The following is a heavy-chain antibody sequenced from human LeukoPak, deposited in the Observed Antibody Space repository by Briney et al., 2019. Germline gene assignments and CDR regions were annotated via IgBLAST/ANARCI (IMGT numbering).Heavy chain of an antibody. CDR3: AREGTYSNGPDY. D-gene: IGHD3-22*01. Sequence: QAGGSLRLSCAASGFTFSSHWIHWVRQAPGKGLVWVSRINSDGTSTTYADSVKGRFTISRDNAKNTLYLQMNSLRVEDTAVFHCAREGTYSNGPDYWGQGTLVTVSS. CDR1: GFTFSSHW. V-gene: IGHV3-74*01. J-gene: IGHJ4*02. CDR2: INSDGTST.